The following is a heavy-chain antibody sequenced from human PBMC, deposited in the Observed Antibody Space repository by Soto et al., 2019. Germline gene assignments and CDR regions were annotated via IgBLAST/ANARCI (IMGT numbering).Heavy chain of an antibody. CDR1: GFTLSNYA. V-gene: IGHV3-64D*08. CDR2: ISSNGGST. CDR3: VKDRYVDI. J-gene: IGHJ4*02. Sequence: GGSLRLSCSVSGFTLSNYAMHWVRQAPGKGLGYVASISSNGGSTYYADSVKGRFTISRDNSKNTLYLQMSSLRSADTAFYYSVKDRYVDIWGRGILVTVSS.